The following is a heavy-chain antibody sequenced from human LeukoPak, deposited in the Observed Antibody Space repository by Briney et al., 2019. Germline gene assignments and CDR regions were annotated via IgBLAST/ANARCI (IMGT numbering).Heavy chain of an antibody. D-gene: IGHD3/OR15-3a*01. V-gene: IGHV5-51*01. CDR3: ARTVATTLWAFDF. CDR2: IYPGDSDT. J-gene: IGHJ4*02. Sequence: GESLKISCRGLGYTFTRHWIGWARQMPGKGLEWMGIIYPGDSDTRYNSSFRGQVTISADKSSNTAYLQWNSLKASDTAIYYCARTVATTLWAFDFWGQGTLVTVSS. CDR1: GYTFTRHW.